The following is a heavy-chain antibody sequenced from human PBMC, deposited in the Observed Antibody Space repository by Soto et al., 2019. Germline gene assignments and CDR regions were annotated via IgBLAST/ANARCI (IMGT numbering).Heavy chain of an antibody. V-gene: IGHV1-69*02. J-gene: IGHJ4*02. D-gene: IGHD6-19*01. Sequence: QVQLVQSGAEVKKPGSSVKVSCKASGGTFSSYTISWVRQAPGQGLEWMGRIIPILGIANYAQKFQGRVTITAYKSTSTAYMELSSLRSEDTAVYYCAIGYKAVAGTYFDYWGQGTLVTVSS. CDR2: IIPILGIA. CDR1: GGTFSSYT. CDR3: AIGYKAVAGTYFDY.